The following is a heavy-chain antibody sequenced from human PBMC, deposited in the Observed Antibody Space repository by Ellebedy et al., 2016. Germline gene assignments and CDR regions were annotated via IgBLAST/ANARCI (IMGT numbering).Heavy chain of an antibody. CDR1: GSTFEDYA. V-gene: IGHV3-9*01. D-gene: IGHD1-14*01. Sequence: SLKISXAASGSTFEDYAIHWVRQAPQKGLEWVAGMSWRSGDTDYADSVKGRFIFSRDNARTSFYLQMNSLTPEDTALYYCVEDGGPGGAEYWGQGTLVTVSS. CDR3: VEDGGPGGAEY. CDR2: MSWRSGDT. J-gene: IGHJ4*02.